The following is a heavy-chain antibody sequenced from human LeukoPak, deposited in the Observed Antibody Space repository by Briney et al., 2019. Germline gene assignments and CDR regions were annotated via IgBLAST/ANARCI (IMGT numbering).Heavy chain of an antibody. Sequence: GASVKVSCKASGYTFTSYAMHWVRQALGQRLEWMGWINAGNGNTKYSQKFQGRVTITRDTSASTAYMELSSLRSEDTAVYYCAREGDYGDYVGGMDVWGQGTTVTVSS. D-gene: IGHD4-17*01. V-gene: IGHV1-3*01. CDR3: AREGDYGDYVGGMDV. J-gene: IGHJ6*02. CDR1: GYTFTSYA. CDR2: INAGNGNT.